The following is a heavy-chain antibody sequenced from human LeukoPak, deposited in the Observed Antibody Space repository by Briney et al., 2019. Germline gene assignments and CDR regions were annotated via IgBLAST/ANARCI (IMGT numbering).Heavy chain of an antibody. J-gene: IGHJ3*02. CDR3: AREGCSGGSCYSLSLTPVFHVFDI. D-gene: IGHD2-15*01. Sequence: ASVKVSCKASGYTFTNYGISWVRQAPGQGLEWMGWISAYNGNTNYAQKLQGRVTMTTDTSMSTAYMNLRSLRSDDTAVYYCAREGCSGGSCYSLSLTPVFHVFDIWGQGTMVTVSS. CDR1: GYTFTNYG. CDR2: ISAYNGNT. V-gene: IGHV1-18*01.